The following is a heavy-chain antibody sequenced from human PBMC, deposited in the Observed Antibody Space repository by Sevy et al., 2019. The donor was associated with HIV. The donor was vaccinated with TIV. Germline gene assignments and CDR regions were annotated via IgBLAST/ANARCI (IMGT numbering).Heavy chain of an antibody. V-gene: IGHV3-33*01. CDR3: ARSNCNNGVCYIYYMDV. Sequence: GGSLRLSCAASGFTFSSYGMHWVRQAPGKGLEWVAVIWYDGSNKYYADSVKGRFTISRDNSKNTLYLQMNSLRADDTAVYYCARSNCNNGVCYIYYMDVWGKGTTVTVSS. D-gene: IGHD2-8*01. CDR1: GFTFSSYG. CDR2: IWYDGSNK. J-gene: IGHJ6*03.